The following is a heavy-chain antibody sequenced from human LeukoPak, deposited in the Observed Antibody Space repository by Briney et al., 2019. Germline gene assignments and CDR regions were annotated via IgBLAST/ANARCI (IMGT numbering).Heavy chain of an antibody. Sequence: QPGRSLTLTCTASGFTFGDYAMSWVRQAPGKGLEWVGFIRSKAYGGTTEYAASVKGRFTISRDDSKSIAYLQMNSLKTEDTAVYYCTRVRDYVWGSYRKFDYWGQGTLVTVSS. V-gene: IGHV3-49*04. D-gene: IGHD3-16*02. CDR2: IRSKAYGGTT. CDR1: GFTFGDYA. J-gene: IGHJ4*02. CDR3: TRVRDYVWGSYRKFDY.